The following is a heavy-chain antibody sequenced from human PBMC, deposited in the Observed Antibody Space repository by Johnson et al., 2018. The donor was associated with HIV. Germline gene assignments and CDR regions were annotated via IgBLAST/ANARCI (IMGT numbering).Heavy chain of an antibody. D-gene: IGHD6-19*01. J-gene: IGHJ3*02. CDR2: IDTAGNT. Sequence: VQLVESGGDLVQPGGSLRLSCAASGFSFSNFDMHWVRQDIGLRLEWVSGIDTAGNTYYAGSVKGRFTISRENAKNSLYLQVKSLRAGDSALYYCAKLAIDYSGAWYGLTFDIWGQGTMVTVSS. V-gene: IGHV3-13*01. CDR1: GFSFSNFD. CDR3: AKLAIDYSGAWYGLTFDI.